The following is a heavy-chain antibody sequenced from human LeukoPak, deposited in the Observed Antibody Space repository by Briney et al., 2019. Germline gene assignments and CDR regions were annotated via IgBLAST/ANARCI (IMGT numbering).Heavy chain of an antibody. CDR3: ARESPYYYDSSGPFDY. D-gene: IGHD3-22*01. J-gene: IGHJ4*02. CDR1: GGTFSSSA. Sequence: SVKVSYKASGGTFSSSATSSVPQAPGHGLKWMGSTIPIFGIANYAQKFQGRVTITADKSTSAAYMELSSLRSEDTAVYYCARESPYYYDSSGPFDYWGQGTLVTVSS. V-gene: IGHV1-69*04. CDR2: TIPIFGIA.